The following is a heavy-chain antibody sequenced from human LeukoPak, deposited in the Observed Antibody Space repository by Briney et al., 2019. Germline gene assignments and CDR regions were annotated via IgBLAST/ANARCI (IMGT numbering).Heavy chain of an antibody. CDR3: ATYRQVLLPFES. CDR1: GFTFSTFA. Sequence: GGSLRLSCAASGFTFSTFALIWVRQPPGKGLEWVSSIFPSGGEIHYADSVRGRFTISRDNSKSTLSLQMNSLRAEDTAIYYCATYRQVLLPFESWGQGTLVTVSS. J-gene: IGHJ4*02. D-gene: IGHD2-8*02. V-gene: IGHV3-23*01. CDR2: IFPSGGEI.